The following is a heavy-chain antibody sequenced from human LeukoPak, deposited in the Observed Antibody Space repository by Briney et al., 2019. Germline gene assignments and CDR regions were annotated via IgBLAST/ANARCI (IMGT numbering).Heavy chain of an antibody. Sequence: ASVKVSCKASGYIFTGYYLQWVRQAPGQGLEWIGRINANSGGTNYEQKFQGRVTMTRDTSISTAYMELSRLRSDDTAVYYCAREGRFCSSTSCYYYYYYLDVWGKGTTVTVSS. V-gene: IGHV1-2*06. CDR3: AREGRFCSSTSCYYYYYYLDV. J-gene: IGHJ6*03. CDR1: GYIFTGYY. D-gene: IGHD2-2*01. CDR2: INANSGGT.